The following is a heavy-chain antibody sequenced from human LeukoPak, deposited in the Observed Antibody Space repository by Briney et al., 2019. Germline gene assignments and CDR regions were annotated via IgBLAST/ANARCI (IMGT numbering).Heavy chain of an antibody. Sequence: GGSLRLSCAASGFTFDDYAMHWVRQAPGKGLEWVSVIYSGGSTYYADSVKGRFTISRDNSKNTLYLQMNSLRAEDTAVYYCARDHRVVGMDVWGQGTTVTVSS. CDR1: GFTFDDYA. D-gene: IGHD2-15*01. CDR3: ARDHRVVGMDV. V-gene: IGHV3-53*01. CDR2: IYSGGST. J-gene: IGHJ6*02.